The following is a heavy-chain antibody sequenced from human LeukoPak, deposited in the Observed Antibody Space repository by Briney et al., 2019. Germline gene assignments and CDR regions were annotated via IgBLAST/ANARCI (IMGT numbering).Heavy chain of an antibody. D-gene: IGHD3-10*01. CDR1: GGSISSYY. V-gene: IGHV4-4*09. Sequence: SETLSLTSTVSGGSISSYYWSWIRQPPGKGLEWIGYIYTSGSTNYNPSLKSRVTISVDTSKNQFSLKLSSVTAADTAVYYCARGDYYYGSGSYREYYYYYYMDVWGKGTTVTVSS. J-gene: IGHJ6*03. CDR2: IYTSGST. CDR3: ARGDYYYGSGSYREYYYYYYMDV.